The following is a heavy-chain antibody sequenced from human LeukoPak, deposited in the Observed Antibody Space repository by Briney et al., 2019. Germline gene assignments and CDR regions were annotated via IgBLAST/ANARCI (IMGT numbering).Heavy chain of an antibody. Sequence: GGSLRLSCAASGFTFSSYEMNWVRQAPGKGLEWVSYISSSGSTIYYADSVKGRFTISRDNAKNSLYLQMNSQRAEDTAVYYCARDEGSTYYYYYYMDVWGKGTTVTVSS. V-gene: IGHV3-48*03. J-gene: IGHJ6*03. CDR3: ARDEGSTYYYYYYMDV. CDR2: ISSSGSTI. CDR1: GFTFSSYE.